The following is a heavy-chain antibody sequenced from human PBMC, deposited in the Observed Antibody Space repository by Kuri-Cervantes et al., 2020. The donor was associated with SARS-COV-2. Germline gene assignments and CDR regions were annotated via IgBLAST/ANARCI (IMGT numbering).Heavy chain of an antibody. CDR3: AKGPTRGYCSSTSCYNWFDP. J-gene: IGHJ5*02. D-gene: IGHD2-2*01. CDR2: IKKDGSDK. V-gene: IGHV3-7*05. Sequence: GESLKISCAASGFTFSDYWMTWVRQAPGKGLEWVANIKKDGSDKYYLDSVKGRFTISRDNSKNSMFLQMSSLRAEDTAVYYCAKGPTRGYCSSTSCYNWFDPWGQGTLVTVSS. CDR1: GFTFSDYW.